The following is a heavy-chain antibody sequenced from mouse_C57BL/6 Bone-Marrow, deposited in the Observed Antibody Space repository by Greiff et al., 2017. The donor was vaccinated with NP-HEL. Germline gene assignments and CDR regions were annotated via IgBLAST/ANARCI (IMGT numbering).Heavy chain of an antibody. V-gene: IGHV1-19*01. CDR1: GYTFTDYY. J-gene: IGHJ2*01. CDR2: INPYNGGT. CDR3: ARPRIYFDY. Sequence: VQLQQSGPVLVKPGASVKMSCKASGYTFTDYYMNWVKQSHGKSLEWIGVINPYNGGTSYNQKFKGKATLTVDKSSSTAYMELNSLTSEDSAVYYCARPRIYFDYWGQGTTLTVSS.